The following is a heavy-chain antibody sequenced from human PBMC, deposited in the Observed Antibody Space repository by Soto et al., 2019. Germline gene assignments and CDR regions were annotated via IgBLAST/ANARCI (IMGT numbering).Heavy chain of an antibody. CDR2: RYYRSKWYN. CDR3: ARDLSGSYYFDY. D-gene: IGHD7-27*01. J-gene: IGHJ4*02. CDR1: GASVCSNIAA. Sequence: SQPFSLTVPISGASVCSNIAAWNCIRQSPSRGLEWLGRRYYRSKWYNDYAVSVKSRITINPDTSNNQFSLQLNSVTPEDTPVYYCARDLSGSYYFDYWGQGTLVTVSS. V-gene: IGHV6-1*01.